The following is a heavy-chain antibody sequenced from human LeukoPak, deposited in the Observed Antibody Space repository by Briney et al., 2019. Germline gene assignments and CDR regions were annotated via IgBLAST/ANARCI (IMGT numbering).Heavy chain of an antibody. CDR3: AREGFYFDTGGSFDY. J-gene: IGHJ4*02. D-gene: IGHD3-22*01. V-gene: IGHV1-2*02. CDR2: INPNIGDT. Sequence: GASVKVSCKASGYTFTDHYLHWVRQAPGQGLEWVGWINPNIGDTNHAQKFQGRVTMTRDTSISTAYMELSRLTSDDTAVYYCAREGFYFDTGGSFDYWGQGTLVTVSS. CDR1: GYTFTDHY.